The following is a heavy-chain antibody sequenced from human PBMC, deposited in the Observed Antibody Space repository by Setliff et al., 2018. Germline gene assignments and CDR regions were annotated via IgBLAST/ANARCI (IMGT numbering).Heavy chain of an antibody. D-gene: IGHD6-19*01. CDR2: IKRITDSGTT. CDR1: GFTFSNAW. V-gene: IGHV3-15*01. Sequence: PGGSLRLSCTASGFTFSNAWMSLVRQAPGKGLEWVGRIKRITDSGTTDHAAPVKGRFTVSRDDSISTLYLQMNSLKTEDTAVYYCTTSPISSGWHSNFDYNMDVWGQGTTVTVSS. J-gene: IGHJ6*02. CDR3: TTSPISSGWHSNFDYNMDV.